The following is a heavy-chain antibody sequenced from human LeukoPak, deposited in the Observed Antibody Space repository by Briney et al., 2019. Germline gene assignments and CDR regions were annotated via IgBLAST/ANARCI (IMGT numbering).Heavy chain of an antibody. CDR1: GGSISSGDYY. CDR2: IYYSGST. D-gene: IGHD3-3*01. J-gene: IGHJ4*02. CDR3: ARQVWSVYEFDY. Sequence: SETLSLTCTVSGGSISSGDYYWSWIRQPPGKGLEWIGYIYYSGSTYYNPSLKSRVTISVDTSKNQFSLRLTSVTAADTAVYYCARQVWSVYEFDYWGQGTLVTVSS. V-gene: IGHV4-30-4*08.